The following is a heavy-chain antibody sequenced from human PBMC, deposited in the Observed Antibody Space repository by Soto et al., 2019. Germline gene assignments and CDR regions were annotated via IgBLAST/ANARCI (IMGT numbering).Heavy chain of an antibody. J-gene: IGHJ4*02. CDR1: GFTFSSYA. Sequence: GGSLRLSCAASGFTFSSYAMSWVRQAPGKGLEWVSAISGSGGSTYYADSVKGRFTISRDNSKNTLYLQMNSLRAEDTAVYYCAKAARQVFGVVIIPPFFDYWGQGTLVTVSS. CDR2: ISGSGGST. D-gene: IGHD3-3*01. CDR3: AKAARQVFGVVIIPPFFDY. V-gene: IGHV3-23*01.